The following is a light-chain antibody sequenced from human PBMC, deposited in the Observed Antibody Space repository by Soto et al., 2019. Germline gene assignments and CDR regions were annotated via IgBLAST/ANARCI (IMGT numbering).Light chain of an antibody. Sequence: DIQMTQSPSTLSPSVGDRVTITCRASRSISDWLAWYQQKPGKAPELLIFDASNLKSGVSSRFSGSGSGTEFTLTIRRLQPDDVATYYCMQYSSHSWTFGQGTKVEIK. CDR3: MQYSSHSWT. V-gene: IGKV1-5*01. CDR2: DAS. J-gene: IGKJ1*01. CDR1: RSISDW.